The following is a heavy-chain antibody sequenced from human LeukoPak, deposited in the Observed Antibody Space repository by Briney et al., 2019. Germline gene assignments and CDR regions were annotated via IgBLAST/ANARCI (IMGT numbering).Heavy chain of an antibody. V-gene: IGHV3-7*04. Sequence: GGSLRLSCAASGFTFSSYWMTWVRQAPGKGLEWVANIKHDGSEEYYVDSVKGRFTISRDNAKNSLYLQMNSLRAEDTAVYYSARTLGYCSSTNCFLTFDYWGQGTLVTVSS. J-gene: IGHJ4*02. CDR1: GFTFSSYW. D-gene: IGHD2-2*01. CDR2: IKHDGSEE. CDR3: ARTLGYCSSTNCFLTFDY.